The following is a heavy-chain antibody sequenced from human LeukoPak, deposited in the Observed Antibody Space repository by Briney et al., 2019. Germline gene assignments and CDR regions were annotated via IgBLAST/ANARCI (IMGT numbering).Heavy chain of an antibody. J-gene: IGHJ4*02. V-gene: IGHV1-46*01. CDR2: INPSGGST. Sequence: GASVKVSCKASGYTFTSYYMHWVRQAPGQGLEWMRIINPSGGSTSYAQKFQGRVTMTRDTSTSTVYMELSSLRSEDTAVYYCARGSRGVVPAATFDYWGQGTPVTVSS. CDR3: ARGSRGVVPAATFDY. D-gene: IGHD2-2*01. CDR1: GYTFTSYY.